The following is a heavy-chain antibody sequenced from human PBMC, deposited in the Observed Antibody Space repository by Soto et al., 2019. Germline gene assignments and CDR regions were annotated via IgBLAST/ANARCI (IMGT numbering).Heavy chain of an antibody. CDR1: GFTFSTYS. V-gene: IGHV3-48*01. D-gene: IGHD3-22*01. CDR3: AGPTYSYNSSGPSGS. CDR2: ISSSGSTI. Sequence: PGGSLGLSCAASGFTFSTYSMNWVRQAPGKGLEWVSYISSSGSTIFYTDSVKGRFTVSRDNAKNSLYLQMNSLRAEDTAVYYYAGPTYSYNSSGPSGSCGQGPLV. J-gene: IGHJ4*02.